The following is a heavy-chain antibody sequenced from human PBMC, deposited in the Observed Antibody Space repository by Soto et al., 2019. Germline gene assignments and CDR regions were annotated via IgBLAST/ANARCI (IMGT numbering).Heavy chain of an antibody. J-gene: IGHJ6*02. CDR2: IYHSGST. D-gene: IGHD2-8*02. CDR3: ARGSALVMDV. CDR1: GGSISSGGYS. V-gene: IGHV4-30-2*01. Sequence: QLQLQESGSGLVKPSQTLSLTCAVSGGSISSGGYSWSWIRQPPGKGLEWIGYIYHSGSTYYNPSLKSRVTQTVDRAKNQVSLKLSSGAAADTAGVYCARGSALVMDVWGQGTTVTVSS.